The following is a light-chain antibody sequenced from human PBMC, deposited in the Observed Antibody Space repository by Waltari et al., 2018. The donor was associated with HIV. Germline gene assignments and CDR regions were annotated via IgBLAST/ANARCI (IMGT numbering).Light chain of an antibody. CDR2: STS. J-gene: IGKJ2*01. CDR1: QDIRYD. Sequence: DIQMTQSPFSLSASVGVRLTITCRASQDIRYDLGWYQQKPGIPPRRLIYSTSTLQSGVSSRFSGSESGTEFTLKISSLQPEDSATYYCLQHHDYPRTFGQGTKLEI. CDR3: LQHHDYPRT. V-gene: IGKV1-17*01.